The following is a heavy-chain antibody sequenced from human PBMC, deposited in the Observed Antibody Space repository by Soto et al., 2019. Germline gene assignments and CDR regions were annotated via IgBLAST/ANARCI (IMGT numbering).Heavy chain of an antibody. CDR1: GGSISSGGYY. CDR2: IYYSGST. V-gene: IGHV4-31*03. Sequence: SETLSLTCTVSGGSISSGGYYWSWIRQHPGKGLEWIGYIYYSGSTYYNPSLKSRVTISVDTSKNQFSLKLSSVTAADTAVYYCARIVMVRGVIITVFDYWGQGTLVTV. CDR3: ARIVMVRGVIITVFDY. J-gene: IGHJ4*02. D-gene: IGHD3-10*01.